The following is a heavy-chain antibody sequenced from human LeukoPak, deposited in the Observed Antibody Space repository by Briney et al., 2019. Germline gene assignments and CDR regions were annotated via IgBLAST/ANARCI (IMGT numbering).Heavy chain of an antibody. D-gene: IGHD3-22*01. Sequence: GGSLRLSCAASGFTVSSNYMSWVRQAPGKGLEWVSVIYSGGSTYYADSVKGRFTISRDNSKNTLYLQMNSLRAEDTAVYYCARVGDYYDSSGASDYWGQGTLDTVSS. CDR1: GFTVSSNY. CDR3: ARVGDYYDSSGASDY. V-gene: IGHV3-53*01. CDR2: IYSGGST. J-gene: IGHJ4*02.